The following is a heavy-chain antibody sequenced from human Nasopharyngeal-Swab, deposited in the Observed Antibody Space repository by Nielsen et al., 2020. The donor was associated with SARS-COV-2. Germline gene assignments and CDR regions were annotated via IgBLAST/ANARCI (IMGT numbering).Heavy chain of an antibody. CDR1: GYTFTSYG. CDR3: ARDLRITIFGVVTSYYYYYGMDV. D-gene: IGHD3-3*01. J-gene: IGHJ6*02. Sequence: ASVKVSCKASGYTFTSYGISWVRQAPGQGLEWMGWISAYNGNTNYAQKFQGRVTMTTDTSTSTAYMELRSLRSDDTAVYYCARDLRITIFGVVTSYYYYYGMDVWGQGTTVTVSS. CDR2: ISAYNGNT. V-gene: IGHV1-18*01.